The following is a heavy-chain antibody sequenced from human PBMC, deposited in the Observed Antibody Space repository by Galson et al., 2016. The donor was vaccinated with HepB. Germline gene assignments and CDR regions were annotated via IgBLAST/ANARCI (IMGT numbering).Heavy chain of an antibody. V-gene: IGHV4-34*01. CDR1: GGSFSGYY. J-gene: IGHJ6*03. CDR3: ARGDNPDYGDYASAYYYMDV. CDR2: INHSGST. Sequence: ETLSLTCAVYGGSFSGYYWSWIRQPPGKGLEWIGEINHSGSTNYNPSLKSRVIKSVDTSKNQFSLKLSSVTAADTAVYYCARGDNPDYGDYASAYYYMDVWGKGTTVTVSS. D-gene: IGHD4-17*01.